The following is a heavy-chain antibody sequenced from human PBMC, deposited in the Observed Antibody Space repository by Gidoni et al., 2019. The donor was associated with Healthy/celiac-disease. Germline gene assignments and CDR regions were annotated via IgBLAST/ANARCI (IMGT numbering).Heavy chain of an antibody. D-gene: IGHD3-16*02. CDR2: INPNSGGT. V-gene: IGHV1-2*02. CDR1: GYTFTGYY. Sequence: QVQLVQSGAEVKKPGASVKVSCKASGYTFTGYYMHWVRQAPGQGLEWMGWINPNSGGTNYAQKFQGRVTMTRDTSISTAYMELSRLRSDDTAVYYCARGGDYDYVWGSYRPLDYWGQGTLVTVSS. CDR3: ARGGDYDYVWGSYRPLDY. J-gene: IGHJ4*02.